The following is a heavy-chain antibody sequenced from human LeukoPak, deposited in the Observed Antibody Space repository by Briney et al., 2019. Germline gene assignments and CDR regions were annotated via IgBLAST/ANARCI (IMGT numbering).Heavy chain of an antibody. CDR2: VDPNSGNT. CDR3: ARVYYYGSGTYPRGYYSGMDV. D-gene: IGHD3-10*01. V-gene: IGHV1-8*01. Sequence: GASVKVSCKASGYTFTIYDINWGRQATGQGLEWMGWVDPNSGNTGYAQKFQGRVTMPRNTTISTAYMELSSLRSEDTAVYYCARVYYYGSGTYPRGYYSGMDVWGQGTTVTVSS. CDR1: GYTFTIYD. J-gene: IGHJ6*02.